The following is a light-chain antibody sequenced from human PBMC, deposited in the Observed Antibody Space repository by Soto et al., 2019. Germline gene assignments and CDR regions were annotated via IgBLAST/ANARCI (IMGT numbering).Light chain of an antibody. Sequence: EIVMTHSPATLSVSQGERATLSCRASQSVSSNLAWYQQKPGQAPRLLIYGASTRATGIPARFSGSGSGTEFTLTISSLQSEDFAVYYCQQYNNWPPWTFGQGTKVDI. CDR1: QSVSSN. V-gene: IGKV3-15*01. CDR2: GAS. J-gene: IGKJ1*01. CDR3: QQYNNWPPWT.